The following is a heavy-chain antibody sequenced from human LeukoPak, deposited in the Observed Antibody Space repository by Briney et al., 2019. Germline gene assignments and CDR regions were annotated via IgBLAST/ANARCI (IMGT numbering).Heavy chain of an antibody. CDR1: GFTFSSYE. D-gene: IGHD5-24*01. J-gene: IGHJ2*01. CDR3: AREERDGYNYYWYFDL. Sequence: GGSLRLSCAASGFTFSSYEMNWVRQAPGKGLEWVSYISSSGSTIYYADSVKGRFTISRDNAKNSLYLQMNSLRAEDTAVYYCAREERDGYNYYWYFDLWGRGTLVTVSS. V-gene: IGHV3-48*03. CDR2: ISSSGSTI.